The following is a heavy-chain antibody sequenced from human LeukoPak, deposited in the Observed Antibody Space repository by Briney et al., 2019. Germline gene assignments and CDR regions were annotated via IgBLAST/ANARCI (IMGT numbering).Heavy chain of an antibody. CDR2: IYPGDSNT. CDR3: ARRVVNNRNWYFNL. V-gene: IGHV5-51*01. D-gene: IGHD4-23*01. J-gene: IGHJ2*01. Sequence: GESLKISCKGSGYRFTNYWIGWVRQMPGKGLEWMGIIYPGDSNTRYSPSFQGQVTISADKSINTAYVQWSSPKASDTAMYYCARRVVNNRNWYFNLWGRGTLVTVSS. CDR1: GYRFTNYW.